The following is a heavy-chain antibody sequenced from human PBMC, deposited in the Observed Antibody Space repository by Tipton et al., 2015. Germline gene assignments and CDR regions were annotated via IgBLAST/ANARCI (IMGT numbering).Heavy chain of an antibody. CDR1: GFTFSSFG. V-gene: IGHV3-33*05. CDR2: IQYDGSDR. Sequence: SLRLSCAASGFTFSSFGMHWVRQTPGKGLEWVAFIQYDGSDRYNTDSVRGRFTISRDNSKNTVYLQMNNMRVEDNAVYFCARAPSAPPYFDLWGRGTRVTVSS. CDR3: ARAPSAPPYFDL. J-gene: IGHJ2*01.